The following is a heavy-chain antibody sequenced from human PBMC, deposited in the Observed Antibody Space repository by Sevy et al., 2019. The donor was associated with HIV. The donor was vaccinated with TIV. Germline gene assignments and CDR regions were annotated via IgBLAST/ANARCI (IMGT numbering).Heavy chain of an antibody. D-gene: IGHD3-22*01. V-gene: IGHV3-49*03. Sequence: GGSLRLSCTASGFTFGDYAMSWFRQAPGKGLEWVGCIRSKAYGGTTEYAASVKGRFTISRDDSKSIAYLQMNSLKTEDTAVYYCTRVGLKYYYDSSGYYYSDDAFDIWGQGTMVTVSS. CDR1: GFTFGDYA. CDR2: IRSKAYGGTT. CDR3: TRVGLKYYYDSSGYYYSDDAFDI. J-gene: IGHJ3*02.